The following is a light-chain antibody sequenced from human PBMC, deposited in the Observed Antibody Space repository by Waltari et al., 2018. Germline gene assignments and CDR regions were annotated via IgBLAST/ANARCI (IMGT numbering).Light chain of an antibody. CDR1: ETIYNF. V-gene: IGKV3-15*01. CDR2: GIS. CDR3: QQYFNWPLT. Sequence: TVMTQSPGTLSVSPGQSAPLSCRASETIYNFLAWYQQKPGQSPRLLIHGISTRAAGVPARFTGSGSGADFTLTIDSLQSDDFALYFCQQYFNWPLTFGQGTKVEI. J-gene: IGKJ1*01.